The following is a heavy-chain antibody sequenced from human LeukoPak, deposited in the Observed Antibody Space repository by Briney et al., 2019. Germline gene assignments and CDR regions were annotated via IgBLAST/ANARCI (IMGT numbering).Heavy chain of an antibody. CDR3: ARGYCSSTSCYAGGYYYGMDV. CDR2: IIPIFGTA. D-gene: IGHD2-2*01. J-gene: IGHJ6*04. V-gene: IGHV1-69*06. Sequence: SVKVSCKASGGTFSSYAISWVRQAPGQGLEWMGGIIPIFGTANYAQKFQGRVTITADKSTSTAYIELSSLRSEDTAVYYCARGYCSSTSCYAGGYYYGMDVWGKGTTVTVSS. CDR1: GGTFSSYA.